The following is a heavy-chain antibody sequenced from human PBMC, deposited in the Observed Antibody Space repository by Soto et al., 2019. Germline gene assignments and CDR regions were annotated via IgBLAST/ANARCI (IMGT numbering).Heavy chain of an antibody. Sequence: EVQLVESGGGLVQPGGSLRLSCAASGFTFSSYSMNWVRQAPGKGLEWVSYISSSSSTIYYADSVKGRFTISRDNAKNSMYLQMNSLRAEDMAVYYCETDYGDYALEYFDYWGQGTLVTVSS. CDR1: GFTFSSYS. V-gene: IGHV3-48*01. D-gene: IGHD4-17*01. CDR2: ISSSSSTI. J-gene: IGHJ4*02. CDR3: ETDYGDYALEYFDY.